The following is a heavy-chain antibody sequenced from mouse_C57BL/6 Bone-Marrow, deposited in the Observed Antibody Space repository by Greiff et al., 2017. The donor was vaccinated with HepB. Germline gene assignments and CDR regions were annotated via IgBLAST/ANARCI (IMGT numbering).Heavy chain of an antibody. CDR1: GYTFTSYW. CDR2: IDPSDSYT. CDR3: ARNWDY. V-gene: IGHV1-69*01. D-gene: IGHD4-1*01. Sequence: QVQLQQPGAELVMPGASVKLSCKASGYTFTSYWMHWVKQRPGQGLEWIGEIDPSDSYTNYNLKFKGKSTLTVDKSSSKAYMQLSSLTSEDSAVYYCARNWDYWGQGTTLTVSS. J-gene: IGHJ2*01.